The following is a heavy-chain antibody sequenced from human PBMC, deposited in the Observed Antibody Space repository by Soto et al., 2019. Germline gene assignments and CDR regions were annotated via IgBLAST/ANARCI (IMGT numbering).Heavy chain of an antibody. V-gene: IGHV1-69*01. CDR2: IIPIFGTA. D-gene: IGHD3-22*01. J-gene: IGHJ4*02. Sequence: QVQLVQSGAEVKKPGSSVKVSCKASGGTFSSYAISWVRQATGQGLEWMGGIIPIFGTANYAQKFQGRVTFTADESTSTAYMELSSLRSEDTAVYYCARAGSRYYDSSGYYASFDYWGQGTLVTVSS. CDR3: ARAGSRYYDSSGYYASFDY. CDR1: GGTFSSYA.